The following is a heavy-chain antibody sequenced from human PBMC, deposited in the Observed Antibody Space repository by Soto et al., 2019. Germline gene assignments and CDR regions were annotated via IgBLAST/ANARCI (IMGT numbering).Heavy chain of an antibody. D-gene: IGHD3-22*01. CDR1: GYTFTSYY. Sequence: ASVKVSCKASGYTFTSYYMHWVRQAPGQGLEWMGIINPSGGSTSYAQKFQGRVTMTRDTSTSTVYMELSSLRSEDTAVYYCARAHIEYYYDSSGYRGFDYWGQGTLVTVSS. J-gene: IGHJ4*02. CDR3: ARAHIEYYYDSSGYRGFDY. V-gene: IGHV1-46*01. CDR2: INPSGGST.